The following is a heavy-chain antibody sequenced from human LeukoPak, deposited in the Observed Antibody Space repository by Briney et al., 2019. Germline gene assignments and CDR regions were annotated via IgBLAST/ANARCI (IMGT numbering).Heavy chain of an antibody. CDR1: GGSIGGYF. D-gene: IGHD2-2*01. Sequence: KPSETLSPTCTVAGGSIGGYFWSWIRQPPGKGLEWIGYIYYSVSTNYNPSLKSRVTISVDTSKNQFSLKLSSVTAADTAVYYCARYSCTTTTCYNFDYWGQGTLVTVSS. CDR3: ARYSCTTTTCYNFDY. CDR2: IYYSVST. J-gene: IGHJ4*02. V-gene: IGHV4-59*12.